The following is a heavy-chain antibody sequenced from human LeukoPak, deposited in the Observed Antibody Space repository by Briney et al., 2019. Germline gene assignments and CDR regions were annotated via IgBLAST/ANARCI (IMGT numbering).Heavy chain of an antibody. Sequence: SETLSLACTVSGGSISSYYWSWIRQPAGKGLEWIGRIYTSGSTYYNPSLKSRVTMSVDTSKNQFSLKLSSVTAADTAVYFCARGPYCGGDCYFAYWGQGTLVTVSS. CDR1: GGSISSYY. CDR3: ARGPYCGGDCYFAY. J-gene: IGHJ4*02. D-gene: IGHD2-21*02. V-gene: IGHV4-4*07. CDR2: IYTSGST.